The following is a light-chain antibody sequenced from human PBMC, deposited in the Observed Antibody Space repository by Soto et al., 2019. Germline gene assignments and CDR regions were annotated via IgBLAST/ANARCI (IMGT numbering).Light chain of an antibody. Sequence: QLVVTQSPSASASLGASVKLTCTLSSGHSSYAIAWHQQQPEKGPRYLMKFNSDGSYSKGDGIPDRFSGFSSGAEWYLTISSLQSEDEADYYCQTWDTGPWVFGGGTKLTVL. CDR3: QTWDTGPWV. V-gene: IGLV4-69*01. CDR1: SGHSSYA. J-gene: IGLJ3*02. CDR2: FNSDGSY.